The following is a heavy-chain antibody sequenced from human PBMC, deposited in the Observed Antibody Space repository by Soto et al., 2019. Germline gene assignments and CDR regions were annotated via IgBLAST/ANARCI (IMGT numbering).Heavy chain of an antibody. J-gene: IGHJ6*03. CDR3: ANVAAAGWDYYYYMDV. CDR2: ISGSGGST. Sequence: GGSLRLSCAASGFTFSSYAMSWVRQAPGKGLEWVSAISGSGGSTYYADSVKGRFTISRDNSKNTLYLQMNSLRAEDTAVYYCANVAAAGWDYYYYMDVWGKGTTVTVSS. D-gene: IGHD6-13*01. CDR1: GFTFSSYA. V-gene: IGHV3-23*01.